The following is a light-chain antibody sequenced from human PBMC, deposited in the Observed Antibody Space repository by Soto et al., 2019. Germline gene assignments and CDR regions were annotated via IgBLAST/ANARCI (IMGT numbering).Light chain of an antibody. J-gene: IGKJ4*01. CDR3: QHRSNWPRLT. CDR2: DAD. V-gene: IGKV3-11*01. CDR1: QSVSSF. Sequence: EIELTQSPATLSLSPGERATLSCRASQSVSSFLVWYQQKPGQAPRLLIYDADNRVTGIPARFSGSGSGTDFTLTISSLEPEDFAVYYCQHRSNWPRLTFGGGTKVEIK.